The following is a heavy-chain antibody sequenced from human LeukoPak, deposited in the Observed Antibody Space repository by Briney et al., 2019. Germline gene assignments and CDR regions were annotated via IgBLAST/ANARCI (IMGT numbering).Heavy chain of an antibody. CDR2: IYYSGST. Sequence: SETLSPTCTVSGGSISSSSYYWGWIRQPPGKGLEWIGSIYYSGSTYYNPSLKSRVTISVDTSKNQFSLKLSSVTAADTAVYYCAVTAATEVGFDYWGQGTLVTVSS. J-gene: IGHJ4*02. CDR3: AVTAATEVGFDY. D-gene: IGHD1-26*01. V-gene: IGHV4-39*01. CDR1: GGSISSSSYY.